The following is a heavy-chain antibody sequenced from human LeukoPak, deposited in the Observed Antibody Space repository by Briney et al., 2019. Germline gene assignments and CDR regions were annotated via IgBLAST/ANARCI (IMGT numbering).Heavy chain of an antibody. V-gene: IGHV3-23*01. D-gene: IGHD6-6*01. CDR3: ARSIAAQYYYYFMDV. CDR2: ISGSGGIT. CDR1: GFTFSSYA. Sequence: GGSLRLSCAASGFTFSSYAMSWVRQAPGKGLEWVSAISGSGGITSYADSVKGRFTISRDNSKNTLYLQMNSLRAEDTAVYYCARSIAAQYYYYFMDVWGKGTTVTVSS. J-gene: IGHJ6*03.